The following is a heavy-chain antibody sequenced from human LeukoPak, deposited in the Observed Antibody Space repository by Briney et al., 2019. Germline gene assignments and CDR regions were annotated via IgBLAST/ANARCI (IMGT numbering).Heavy chain of an antibody. D-gene: IGHD3-16*01. CDR3: ARQYMTSAPFDY. CDR2: IYPADSDT. CDR1: GYSFPIYW. V-gene: IGHV5-51*01. Sequence: GESLKISCSGSGYSFPIYWIGWVRQMPGKGLEWMGIIYPADSDTRYSPSFQGQVTISADKSISTAYPQWSSLKASDTAMYYCARQYMTSAPFDYWGQGTQVTVSS. J-gene: IGHJ4*02.